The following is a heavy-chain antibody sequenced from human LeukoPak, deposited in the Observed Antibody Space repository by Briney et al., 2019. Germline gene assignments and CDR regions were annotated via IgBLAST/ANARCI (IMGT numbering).Heavy chain of an antibody. Sequence: PSETLSLTCTVPGASISSFHWTWIRQPAGKGLEWIGLIYSSGSTIYNPSLKSRVAMSVDMTKNQLSLKLSSVTAADTAMYYCARKDGDYWGQGTLVTVSS. CDR2: IYSSGST. CDR1: GASISSFH. CDR3: ARKDGDY. V-gene: IGHV4-4*07. J-gene: IGHJ4*02.